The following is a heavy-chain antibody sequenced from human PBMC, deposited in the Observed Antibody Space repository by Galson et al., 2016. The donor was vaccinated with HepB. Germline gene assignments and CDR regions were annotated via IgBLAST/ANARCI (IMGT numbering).Heavy chain of an antibody. J-gene: IGHJ4*02. CDR3: ARVGGSTWFPLTFDY. D-gene: IGHD6-13*01. Sequence: SVKVSCKASGYNFMTYGISWVRQAPGQGLEWMGWISAYNGNRVSAQKFQGLLTMTTEASTSTGYMDLTSLSSDDTAVYYCARVGGSTWFPLTFDYWGQGTPVTVSS. CDR1: GYNFMTYG. CDR2: ISAYNGNR. V-gene: IGHV1-18*01.